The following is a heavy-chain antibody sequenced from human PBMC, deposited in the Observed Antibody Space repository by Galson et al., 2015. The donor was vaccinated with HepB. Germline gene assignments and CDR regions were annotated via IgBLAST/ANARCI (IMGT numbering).Heavy chain of an antibody. CDR1: GYTFTSYA. Sequence: SVKVSCKASGYTFTSYAMNWVRQAPGQGLEWMGWINTNTGNPTYALGFTGRFVFSLDTSVSTAYLQISSLKAEDTAVYYCARSLSGQDIVVVPAAILLVYWGQGTLVTVSS. CDR3: ARSLSGQDIVVVPAAILLVY. D-gene: IGHD2-2*02. J-gene: IGHJ4*02. V-gene: IGHV7-4-1*02. CDR2: INTNTGNP.